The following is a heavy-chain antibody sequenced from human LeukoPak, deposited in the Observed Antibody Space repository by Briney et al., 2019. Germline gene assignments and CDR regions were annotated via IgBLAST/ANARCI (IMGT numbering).Heavy chain of an antibody. Sequence: GGSLRLSCAASGLTVSSYSMNWVRQAPGKGQEWVSYISSSSSTIYYADSVKGRFTISRDNAKNSLYLQMNSLRAEDTALYYCAKGPYYDSSGVDYWGQGTLVTVSS. J-gene: IGHJ4*02. D-gene: IGHD3-22*01. CDR3: AKGPYYDSSGVDY. CDR1: GLTVSSYS. V-gene: IGHV3-48*04. CDR2: ISSSSSTI.